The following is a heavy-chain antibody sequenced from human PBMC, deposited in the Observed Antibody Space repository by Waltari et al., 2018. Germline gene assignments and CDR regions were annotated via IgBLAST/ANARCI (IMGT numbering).Heavy chain of an antibody. Sequence: QVQLVQSGAEVKKPGASVKVSCKASGYPFPSYDINWVRQATGQGLEWMGWMNPNSGNTGYAQKFQGRVTITRNTSISTAYMELSSLRSEDTAVYYCARAKWELLRGGYYCDYWGQGTLVTVSS. CDR3: ARAKWELLRGGYYCDY. V-gene: IGHV1-8*03. CDR1: GYPFPSYD. J-gene: IGHJ4*02. D-gene: IGHD1-26*01. CDR2: MNPNSGNT.